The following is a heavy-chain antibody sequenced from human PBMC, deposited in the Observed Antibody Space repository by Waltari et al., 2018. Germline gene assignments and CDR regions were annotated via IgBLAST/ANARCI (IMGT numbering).Heavy chain of an antibody. Sequence: QLQLQESGPGLVKPSETLSLTCTVSGGSISSSNYYWGWIRQPPGKGLEWIGSIYYSGSTYDNPSLKSRVTISVDTSKNQFYLKLNSVTAADTAVHYCARSGYYDSSGYYWWFNPWGQGTLVTFSS. CDR3: ARSGYYDSSGYYWWFNP. V-gene: IGHV4-39*01. D-gene: IGHD3-22*01. CDR1: GGSISSSNYY. J-gene: IGHJ5*02. CDR2: IYYSGST.